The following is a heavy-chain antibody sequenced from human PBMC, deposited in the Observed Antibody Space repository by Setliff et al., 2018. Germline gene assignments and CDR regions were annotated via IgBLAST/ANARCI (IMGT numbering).Heavy chain of an antibody. V-gene: IGHV1-2*02. D-gene: IGHD6-19*01. CDR1: GYTFTAYY. Sequence: ASVKVSCKASGYTFTAYYMHCVRQAPGQGLEWMGWINPGSGATNLAQRFQGRVTMTRDTSISTAYMELSSLRSDDTAVYYCARSGPYGMGVGNSGWYYRDYWGQGTLVTV. J-gene: IGHJ4*02. CDR3: ARSGPYGMGVGNSGWYYRDY. CDR2: INPGSGAT.